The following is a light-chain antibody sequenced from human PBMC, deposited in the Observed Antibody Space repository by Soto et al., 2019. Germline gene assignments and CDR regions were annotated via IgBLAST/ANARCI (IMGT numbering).Light chain of an antibody. J-gene: IGKJ1*01. CDR3: QQYGDSPWT. CDR2: GAS. CDR1: QSVTNSY. Sequence: EIVLTQSPGTLSLSPGERATLSCRASQSVTNSYLAWYQQNPGRAPRLLIYGASSRATGIPDRFSGSGSGTDFILTISRLEPADFAVYYCQQYGDSPWTFGQGTKVEIK. V-gene: IGKV3-20*01.